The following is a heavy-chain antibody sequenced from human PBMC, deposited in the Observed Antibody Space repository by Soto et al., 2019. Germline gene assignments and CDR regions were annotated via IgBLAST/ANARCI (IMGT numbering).Heavy chain of an antibody. CDR2: ISSSSSTI. CDR1: GFTFSSYS. CDR3: ASELEYYGSGSYDGWFDP. V-gene: IGHV3-48*02. Sequence: GRSLRLSCAASGFTFSSYSMNWVRQAPGKGLEWVSYISSSSSTIYYADSVKGRFTISRDNAKNSLYLQMNSLRDEDTAVYYCASELEYYGSGSYDGWFDPWGQGTLVTVSS. D-gene: IGHD3-10*01. J-gene: IGHJ5*02.